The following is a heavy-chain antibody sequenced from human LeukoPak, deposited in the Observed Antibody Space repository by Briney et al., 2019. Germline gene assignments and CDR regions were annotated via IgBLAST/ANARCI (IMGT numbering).Heavy chain of an antibody. Sequence: GGSLRLSCAASGFTFSSYWMNWARQAPGKGLEWVASISHNGNVNYYVDSVKGRFTISRDNSKNTLYLQMNSLRAEDTAVYYCARTTNGPFDYWGQGTLVTVSS. V-gene: IGHV3-7*01. J-gene: IGHJ4*02. D-gene: IGHD2-8*01. CDR3: ARTTNGPFDY. CDR2: ISHNGNVN. CDR1: GFTFSSYW.